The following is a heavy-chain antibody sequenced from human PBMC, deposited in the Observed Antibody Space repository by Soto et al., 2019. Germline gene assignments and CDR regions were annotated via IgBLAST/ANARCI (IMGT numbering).Heavy chain of an antibody. J-gene: IGHJ3*01. CDR1: GGSFRGYY. CDR3: ARGRGFMSRNALDL. V-gene: IGHV4-34*01. Sequence: SDTLSLTCAVSGGSFRGYYWSWIRQSPGKGLEWIGEINHSGSTNSNPSLKSRVTISVDTSKTQFSMNLTSVTAADAAVYYCARGRGFMSRNALDLWGQGTRVTVSS. CDR2: INHSGST.